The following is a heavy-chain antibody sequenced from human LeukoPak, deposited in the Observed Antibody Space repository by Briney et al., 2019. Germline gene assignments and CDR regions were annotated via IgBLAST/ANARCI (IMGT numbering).Heavy chain of an antibody. CDR2: MNPNSGNT. Sequence: VASVKVSCKASGYTFTSYDINWVRQATGQGLEWMGWMNPNSGNTGYAQKFQGRVTMTRNTSISTAYMELSSLRSEDTAVYYCSARGYYDSSGYYFDYWGQGTLVTVSS. J-gene: IGHJ4*02. V-gene: IGHV1-8*01. D-gene: IGHD3-22*01. CDR3: SARGYYDSSGYYFDY. CDR1: GYTFTSYD.